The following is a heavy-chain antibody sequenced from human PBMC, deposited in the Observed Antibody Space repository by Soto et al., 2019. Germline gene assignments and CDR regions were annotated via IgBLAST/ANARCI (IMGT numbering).Heavy chain of an antibody. D-gene: IGHD2-21*01. V-gene: IGHV4-61*01. CDR2: IHDSGST. Sequence: QVQLQESGPGLVKPSETLSLTCTVSGGSVSSGSYQWSWIRQPPGQGLEWIGYIHDSGSTNYNPSLKSRVTISVDTSKNQFPVKLRSVTAADTAVYYCARHSNRRGFDSWGQGTLVTVSS. CDR1: GGSVSSGSYQ. J-gene: IGHJ4*02. CDR3: ARHSNRRGFDS.